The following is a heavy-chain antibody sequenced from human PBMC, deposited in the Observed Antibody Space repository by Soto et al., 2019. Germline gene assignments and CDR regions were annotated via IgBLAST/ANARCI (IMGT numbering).Heavy chain of an antibody. CDR2: IIPIFGTA. J-gene: IGHJ6*02. Sequence: SVKVSCKASGGTFSSYAISWVRQAPGQGLEWMGGIIPIFGTANYAQKFQGRVTITADESTSTAYMELRSLRSEDTAVYYCARDWGDILTGYYVYYGMDVWGQGTTVTVSS. V-gene: IGHV1-69*13. CDR3: ARDWGDILTGYYVYYGMDV. D-gene: IGHD3-9*01. CDR1: GGTFSSYA.